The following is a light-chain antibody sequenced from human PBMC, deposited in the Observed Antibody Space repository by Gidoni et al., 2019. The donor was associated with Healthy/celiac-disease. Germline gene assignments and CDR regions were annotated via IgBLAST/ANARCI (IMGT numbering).Light chain of an antibody. CDR1: QSISSY. J-gene: IGKJ3*01. CDR3: QQSYSTPFT. V-gene: IGKV1-39*01. CDR2: AAS. Sequence: VGDRVTITCRASQSISSYLNWYQQKPGKAPKLLIYAASSLQRGVPSRFSGSGSGTDFTLTISSLQPEDFATYYCQQSYSTPFTFGPGTKVDIK.